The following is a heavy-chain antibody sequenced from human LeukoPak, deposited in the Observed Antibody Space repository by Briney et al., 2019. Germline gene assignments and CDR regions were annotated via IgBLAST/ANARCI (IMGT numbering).Heavy chain of an antibody. CDR1: RINFNSYW. CDR3: ARALSDFWTGYFFDS. Sequence: GGSLRLSCAVSRINFNSYWITWVPQAPGKGLEWVANIKQDGSETYYMDSVKGRFSISRDNAKNSLYLQMNSLRAEDTAVYYCARALSDFWTGYFFDSWGQGTLVTVSS. J-gene: IGHJ4*02. D-gene: IGHD3/OR15-3a*01. V-gene: IGHV3-7*01. CDR2: IKQDGSET.